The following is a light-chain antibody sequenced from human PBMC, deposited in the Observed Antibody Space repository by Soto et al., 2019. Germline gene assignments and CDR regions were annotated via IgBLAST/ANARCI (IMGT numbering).Light chain of an antibody. CDR3: SSYASSSALVV. CDR1: SSDVGIYNY. V-gene: IGLV2-14*03. Sequence: QSVLTQPASASGSPGQSITISCTGASSDVGIYNYVSWYQQQPGRAPKLMIFDVSTRPSGISNRFSGSKSGDTASLTISGLQAEDEADYYCSSYASSSALVVFGGGTKLTVL. CDR2: DVS. J-gene: IGLJ2*01.